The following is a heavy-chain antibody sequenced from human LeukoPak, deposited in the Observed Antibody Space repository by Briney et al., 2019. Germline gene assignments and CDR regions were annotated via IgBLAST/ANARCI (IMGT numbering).Heavy chain of an antibody. V-gene: IGHV4-4*02. CDR1: GGSISSGNW. J-gene: IGHJ2*01. Sequence: SETLSLTCAVSGGSISSGNWWSWVRQPPGEGLEWIGEIYHSGSTNYNPSLKSRVTISVDTSKNQFSLKLSSVTAADTAVYYCARHGDSSDWSHWYFDLWGRGTLVTVSS. CDR2: IYHSGST. D-gene: IGHD6-19*01. CDR3: ARHGDSSDWSHWYFDL.